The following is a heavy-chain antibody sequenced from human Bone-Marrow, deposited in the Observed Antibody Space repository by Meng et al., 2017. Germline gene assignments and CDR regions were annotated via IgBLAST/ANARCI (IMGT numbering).Heavy chain of an antibody. CDR1: GGSISSYY. CDR3: ARGPTTMAHDFDY. J-gene: IGHJ4*02. Sequence: VQLRESGPGLVKPSETLSLTCTVSGGSISSYYWSWIRQPPGKGLEWIGEINHSGSTNYNPSLESRATISVDTSQNNLSLKLSSVTAADSAVYYCARGPTTMAHDFDYWGQGTLVTVSS. V-gene: IGHV4-59*12. CDR2: INHSGST. D-gene: IGHD4-11*01.